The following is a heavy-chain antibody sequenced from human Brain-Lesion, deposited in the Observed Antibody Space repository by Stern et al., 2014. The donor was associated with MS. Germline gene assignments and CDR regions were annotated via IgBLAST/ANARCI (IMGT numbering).Heavy chain of an antibody. J-gene: IGHJ6*02. CDR1: GFTFGNYW. CDR3: ARVYNTIYGIVTQRGSGMDV. Sequence: EVQLLESGGGLVQPGGSLTISCTAAGFTFGNYWMTWVRQAPGKGLEWVANIKEDGSEKNYVDSVKGRFNISRDNAKNPLYLQMNSLRVEDTALYYCARVYNTIYGIVTQRGSGMDVWGQGTTVIVSS. V-gene: IGHV3-7*01. D-gene: IGHD3-3*01. CDR2: IKEDGSEK.